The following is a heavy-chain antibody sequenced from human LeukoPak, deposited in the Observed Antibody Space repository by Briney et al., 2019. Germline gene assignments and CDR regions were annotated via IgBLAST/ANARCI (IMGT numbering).Heavy chain of an antibody. V-gene: IGHV3-21*01. D-gene: IGHD3-22*01. CDR3: ARERDYYDSSGYGDY. Sequence: GGSLRLSCAASGSTFSSYSMNWVRQAPGKGLEWVSSISSSSSYIYYADSVKGRFTISRDNAKNSLYLQMNSLRAEDTAVYYCARERDYYDSSGYGDYWGQGTLVTVSS. CDR2: ISSSSSYI. J-gene: IGHJ4*02. CDR1: GSTFSSYS.